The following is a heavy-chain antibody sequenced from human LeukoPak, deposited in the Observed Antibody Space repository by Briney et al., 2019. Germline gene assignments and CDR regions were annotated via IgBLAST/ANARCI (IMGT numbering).Heavy chain of an antibody. D-gene: IGHD3-3*01. CDR2: ISAYNGNT. J-gene: IGHJ5*02. Sequence: ASVKVSCKASGYTFTGYGISWVRQAPGQGLEWMGWISAYNGNTNYAQKLQGRVTMTTDTSTSTAYMELRSLRSDDTAVYYCAGTNYDFWSGYPNWFDPWGQGTLVTVSS. V-gene: IGHV1-18*01. CDR1: GYTFTGYG. CDR3: AGTNYDFWSGYPNWFDP.